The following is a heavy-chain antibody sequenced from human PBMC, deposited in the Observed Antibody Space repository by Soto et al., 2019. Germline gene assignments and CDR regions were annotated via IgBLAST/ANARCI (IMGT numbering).Heavy chain of an antibody. Sequence: QVQLVQSGAEVKKPGASVKVSCKASGYTFTAYYMHWVRQAPGQGLEWMGWINPNSGGTYDGQNFQGRVTITRNTSTTTAYMELASLRSDNTAVYYCAGGGGRGYKELDPWGHGTVVIVSS. CDR1: GYTFTAYY. J-gene: IGHJ5*02. CDR3: AGGGGRGYKELDP. CDR2: INPNSGGT. V-gene: IGHV1-2*02. D-gene: IGHD5-12*01.